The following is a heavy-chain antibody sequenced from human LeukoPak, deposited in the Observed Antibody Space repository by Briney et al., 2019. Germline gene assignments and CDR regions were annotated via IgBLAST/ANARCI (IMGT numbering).Heavy chain of an antibody. D-gene: IGHD7-27*01. CDR1: GFTFSSCA. J-gene: IGHJ4*02. Sequence: GGSLRLSCAASGFTFSSCALSWVRQAPGKGLEWVSTITTSDGNTYYADSVKGRFTVSRDNSKNTLFLQMNSLRAEDTAVYYCAKDGGLWVSAHWGDSWGRGTLVTVSS. V-gene: IGHV3-23*01. CDR2: ITTSDGNT. CDR3: AKDGGLWVSAHWGDS.